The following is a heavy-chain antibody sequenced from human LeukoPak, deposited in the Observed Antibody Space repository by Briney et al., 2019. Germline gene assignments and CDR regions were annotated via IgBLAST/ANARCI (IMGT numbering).Heavy chain of an antibody. CDR1: GFAFSTYS. CDR3: ARGEYGYYFEY. Sequence: GGSLRLSCSASGFAFSTYSMNWVRQAPGKGLEWVSSISDSSCKIYYADSVKGRFTISRDNAKNSLYLQLNSLRAEDTAVYFCARGEYGYYFEYWGQGTLVTVSS. V-gene: IGHV3-21*01. J-gene: IGHJ4*02. D-gene: IGHD2/OR15-2a*01. CDR2: ISDSSCKI.